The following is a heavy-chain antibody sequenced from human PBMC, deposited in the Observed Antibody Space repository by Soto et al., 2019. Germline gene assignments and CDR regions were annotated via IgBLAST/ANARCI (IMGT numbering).Heavy chain of an antibody. CDR2: VNPILSMS. CDR3: ATSYGSGYRAFDY. V-gene: IGHV1-69*02. CDR1: VYSLSFDS. D-gene: IGHD3-10*01. Sequence: SVKVSCKTPVYSLSFDSINWVRQAPGLGLEWMGRVNPILSMSNYAQRFQGRVTMTADKSTSTAYMELSGLRSEDTAMYYCATSYGSGYRAFDYWGQGALVTVSS. J-gene: IGHJ4*02.